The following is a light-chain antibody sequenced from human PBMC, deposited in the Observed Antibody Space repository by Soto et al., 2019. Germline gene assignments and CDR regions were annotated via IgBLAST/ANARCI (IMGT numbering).Light chain of an antibody. J-gene: IGKJ5*01. CDR2: TGS. V-gene: IGKV1-12*01. CDR1: QGIKNW. CDR3: QQYKNWPL. Sequence: DIQMTQSPSYVSASVGDRVTITCRASQGIKNWLAWYQQKPGKAPNLLIYTGSSLQSGVPSRFSGSGSGTDFTLTISSLQSEDFAVDDCQQYKNWPLFGQGTRLDIK.